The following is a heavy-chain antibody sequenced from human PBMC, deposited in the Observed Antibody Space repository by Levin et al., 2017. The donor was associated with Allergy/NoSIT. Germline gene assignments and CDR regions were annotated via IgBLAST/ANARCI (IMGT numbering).Heavy chain of an antibody. Sequence: SETLSLTCAVSGDSISSSNWWSWVRQPPGKGLEWIGEIYHSGSINYNPSLKSRVTISVDKSKNQFSLKLSSVTAADTAVYYCARNWGLRTFDYWGQGTLVTVSS. CDR2: IYHSGSI. CDR1: GDSISSSNW. J-gene: IGHJ4*02. V-gene: IGHV4-4*02. D-gene: IGHD7-27*01. CDR3: ARNWGLRTFDY.